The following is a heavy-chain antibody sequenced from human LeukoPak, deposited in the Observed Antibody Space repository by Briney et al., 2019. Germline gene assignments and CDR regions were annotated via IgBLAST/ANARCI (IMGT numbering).Heavy chain of an antibody. J-gene: IGHJ4*02. Sequence: AGESLKISCKGSGYSFTSYWIGWVRQMPGKGLEWMGIIYPGDSDTRYSPSFQGQVTISADKSISTAYLQWSSLKASDTAMYYCARCPGYYYGSGVYYFDYWGQGTLVTVSS. V-gene: IGHV5-51*01. CDR3: ARCPGYYYGSGVYYFDY. CDR1: GYSFTSYW. CDR2: IYPGDSDT. D-gene: IGHD3-10*01.